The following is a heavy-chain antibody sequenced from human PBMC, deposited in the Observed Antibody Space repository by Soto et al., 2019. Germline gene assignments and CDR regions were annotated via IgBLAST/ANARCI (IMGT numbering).Heavy chain of an antibody. J-gene: IGHJ4*02. Sequence: QLQLQESGPGLVKPSETLSLTCTVSGGSISSSRYYWGWIRQPPGKGLEWIGSIYYSGSTYYNPSLKSRVTISVDTSKNQFSLKLSSVTAADTAVYYCARHTDNWNDSDYFDYWGQGTLVTVSS. CDR2: IYYSGST. D-gene: IGHD1-20*01. CDR1: GGSISSSRYY. CDR3: ARHTDNWNDSDYFDY. V-gene: IGHV4-39*01.